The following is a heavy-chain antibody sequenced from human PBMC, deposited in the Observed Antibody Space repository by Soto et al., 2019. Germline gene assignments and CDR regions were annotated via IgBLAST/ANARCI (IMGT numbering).Heavy chain of an antibody. J-gene: IGHJ4*02. V-gene: IGHV4-31*03. CDR2: IYYSGNT. Sequence: QVQLQESGPGLVKPSQTLSLTCTVSGGSISSGGYYWNWIRQHPGKGLEWNGYIYYSGNTYYNPSLKSRVTISVDTCTDQFALNLSSVTAADTAVYYCAGEPFTWGQGTLVTVSS. CDR1: GGSISSGGYY. CDR3: AGEPFT.